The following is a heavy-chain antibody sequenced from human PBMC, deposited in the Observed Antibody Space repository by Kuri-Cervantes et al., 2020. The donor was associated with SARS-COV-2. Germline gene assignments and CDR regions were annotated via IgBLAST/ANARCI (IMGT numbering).Heavy chain of an antibody. CDR2: ISYDGSNK. D-gene: IGHD2-2*02. V-gene: IGHV3-30*18. CDR1: GFTYSNYG. CDR3: AKGWDTVLVPAAIFFDS. J-gene: IGHJ4*02. Sequence: CAASGFTYSNYGMHWARQARGKGLERVAVISYDGSNKYYAYSVKGRFTISRDNSKNTLYLQMNSLRAEATAVYYCAKGWDTVLVPAAIFFDSWGQGTLVTVSS.